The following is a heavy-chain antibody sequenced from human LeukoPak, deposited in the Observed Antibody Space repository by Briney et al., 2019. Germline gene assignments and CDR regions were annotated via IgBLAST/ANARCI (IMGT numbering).Heavy chain of an antibody. J-gene: IGHJ4*02. D-gene: IGHD3-10*01. V-gene: IGHV1-69*05. CDR3: ATGYYGSGSYSDY. CDR1: GGTFSSYA. Sequence: ASVKVSCKASGGTFSSYAISWVRQAPGQGLEWMGGIIPIFGTANYAQKLQGRVTMTTDTSTSTAYMELRSLRSDDTAVYYCATGYYGSGSYSDYWGQGTLVTVSS. CDR2: IIPIFGTA.